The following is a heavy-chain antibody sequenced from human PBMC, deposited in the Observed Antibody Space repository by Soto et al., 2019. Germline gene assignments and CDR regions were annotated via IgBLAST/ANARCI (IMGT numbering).Heavy chain of an antibody. CDR2: INRSGRGA. CDR1: GYTSKTHY. D-gene: IGHD2-21*01. J-gene: IGHJ1*01. CDR3: ATVESCGGDCYYFQH. V-gene: IGHV1-46*02. Sequence: QVQLLQSGPEVKKSGASVKLSCTASGYTSKTHYLQWVREAPGQGLQWMGLINRSGRGALYAQKFQGSVALTMDTSTRTVSLEMNSLRSEDTAVYYCATVESCGGDCYYFQHWGQGTVLTVSS.